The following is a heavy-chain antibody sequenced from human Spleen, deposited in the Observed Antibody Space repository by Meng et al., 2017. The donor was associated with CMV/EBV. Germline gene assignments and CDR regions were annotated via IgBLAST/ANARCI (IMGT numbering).Heavy chain of an antibody. CDR3: ARHISGSRHPFDY. J-gene: IGHJ4*02. CDR1: GDSISGSSYY. Sequence: SETLSLTCTVSGDSISGSSYYWGWIRQPPGKGLEWIGTIYYTGYTYYNPSLESRVTISLDTSKRQFSLKLSSVTAADTAVYYCARHISGSRHPFDYWGQGTLVTVSS. CDR2: IYYTGYT. D-gene: IGHD1-26*01. V-gene: IGHV4-39*01.